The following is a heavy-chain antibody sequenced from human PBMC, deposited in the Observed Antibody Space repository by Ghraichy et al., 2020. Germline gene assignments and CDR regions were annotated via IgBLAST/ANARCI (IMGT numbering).Heavy chain of an antibody. V-gene: IGHV3-9*01. CDR3: AKVKGLYYYDSSGYYYGGRRAFDI. J-gene: IGHJ3*02. D-gene: IGHD3-22*01. CDR1: GFTFDDYA. CDR2: ISWNSGSI. Sequence: GGSLRLSCAASGFTFDDYAMHWVRQAPGKGLEWVSGISWNSGSIGYADSVKGRFTISRDNAKNSLYLQMNSLRAEDTALYYCAKVKGLYYYDSSGYYYGGRRAFDIWGQGKMVTVSS.